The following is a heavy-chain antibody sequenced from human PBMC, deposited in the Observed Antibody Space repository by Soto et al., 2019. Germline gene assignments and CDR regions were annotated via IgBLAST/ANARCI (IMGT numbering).Heavy chain of an antibody. CDR1: GGSISSGGYS. J-gene: IGHJ6*02. V-gene: IGHV4-30-2*01. CDR2: IYHSGST. D-gene: IGHD4-17*01. Sequence: QLQLQESGSGLVKPSQTLSLTCAVSGGSISSGGYSWSWIRQPPGKGLEWIGYIYHSGSTYYNPSLKSRVTISVARSKNPFSLKLRSVTAADTAVYYCARAHYGDYGYGMDVWGQGTTVTVSS. CDR3: ARAHYGDYGYGMDV.